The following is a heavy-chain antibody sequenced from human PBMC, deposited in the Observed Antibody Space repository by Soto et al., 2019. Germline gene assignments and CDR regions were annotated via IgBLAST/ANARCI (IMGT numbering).Heavy chain of an antibody. Sequence: SETPSLTCAVYGGSFSGYYWSWIRQPPGKGLEWIGEINHSGSTNYNPSLKSRVTISVDTSKNQFSLKLSSVTAADTAVYYCARVTAAAGTGFDYWGQGTLVTVSS. CDR3: ARVTAAAGTGFDY. J-gene: IGHJ4*02. D-gene: IGHD6-13*01. CDR1: GGSFSGYY. V-gene: IGHV4-34*01. CDR2: INHSGST.